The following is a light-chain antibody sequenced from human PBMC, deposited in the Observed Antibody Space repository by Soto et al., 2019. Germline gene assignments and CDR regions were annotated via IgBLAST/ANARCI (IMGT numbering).Light chain of an antibody. CDR1: SSDVGNYNL. V-gene: IGLV2-23*01. Sequence: QSALTQPASVSGSPGQSITISCTGTSSDVGNYNLVSWYQQHPGKAPKLMIYEGSKRPSGVSNRFSGSKSGNTASLTISGLQAEVEADYYCCSYASSSVAFGGGTNLTVL. CDR2: EGS. CDR3: CSYASSSVA. J-gene: IGLJ2*01.